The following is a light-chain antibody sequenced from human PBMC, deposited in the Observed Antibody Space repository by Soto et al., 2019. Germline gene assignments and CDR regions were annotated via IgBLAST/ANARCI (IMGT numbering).Light chain of an antibody. CDR2: AAS. CDR1: QSISNW. Sequence: DLQMTQSPSTLCQSVVHRVTMTCRASQSISNWLAWYQQKPGKAPKLLIYAASSLESGVPSRFSGSGSGTEFTLTISSLQPDDFATYYRQQYNTYWTFGQGTKVDIK. CDR3: QQYNTYWT. J-gene: IGKJ1*01. V-gene: IGKV1-5*01.